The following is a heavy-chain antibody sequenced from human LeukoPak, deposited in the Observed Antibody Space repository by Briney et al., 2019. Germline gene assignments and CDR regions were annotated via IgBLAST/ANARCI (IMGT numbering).Heavy chain of an antibody. Sequence: GGSLRLSCAASGFTFSSYGMSWVRQASGKGLEWVSAISGSGGSTYYADSVKGRFTISRDNSKNTLYLQMNSLRAEDTAVYYCAKGPTDGGYEDYWGQGTLVTVSS. D-gene: IGHD5-12*01. J-gene: IGHJ4*02. CDR3: AKGPTDGGYEDY. CDR2: ISGSGGST. CDR1: GFTFSSYG. V-gene: IGHV3-23*01.